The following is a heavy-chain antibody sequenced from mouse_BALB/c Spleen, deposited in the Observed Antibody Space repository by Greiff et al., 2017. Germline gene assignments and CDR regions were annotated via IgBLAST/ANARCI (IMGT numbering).Heavy chain of an antibody. Sequence: EVQVVESGGGLVKPGGSLKLSCAASGFTFSDYYMYWVRQTPEKRLEWVATISDGGSYTYYPDSVKGRFAISRDNAKNNLYLQMSSLKSEDTAMYYCARDHWDGAYWGQGTLVTVSA. CDR1: GFTFSDYY. CDR3: ARDHWDGAY. V-gene: IGHV5-4*02. J-gene: IGHJ3*01. CDR2: ISDGGSYT. D-gene: IGHD4-1*01.